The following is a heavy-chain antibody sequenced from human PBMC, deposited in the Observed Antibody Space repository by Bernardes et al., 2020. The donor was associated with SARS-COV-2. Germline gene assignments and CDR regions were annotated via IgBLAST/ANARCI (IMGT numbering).Heavy chain of an antibody. Sequence: GGSLRLSCAASGFTFSSYGMHWVRQAPGKGLEWVEVISYDGSNKYYADSVKGRFTISRDNSKNTLYLQMNSLRAEDTAVYYCAKDSGFEAPGEWLQLSRYYFDYWGQGTLVTVSS. CDR1: GFTFSSYG. D-gene: IGHD5-12*01. CDR2: ISYDGSNK. V-gene: IGHV3-30*18. J-gene: IGHJ4*02. CDR3: AKDSGFEAPGEWLQLSRYYFDY.